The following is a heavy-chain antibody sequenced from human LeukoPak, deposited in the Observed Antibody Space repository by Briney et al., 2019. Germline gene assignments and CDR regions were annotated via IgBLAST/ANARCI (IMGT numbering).Heavy chain of an antibody. J-gene: IGHJ4*02. CDR2: IKQDGSEK. Sequence: GGSLRLSCAASGFTFSSYWMSWVRQAPGKGLEWVANIKQDGSEKYYVDSVKGRFTISRDNAKNSLYLQMNSLRAEDTAVYYCARDLNVVVVAATSDYWGQGTLVTVSS. CDR3: ARDLNVVVVAATSDY. D-gene: IGHD2-15*01. V-gene: IGHV3-7*01. CDR1: GFTFSSYW.